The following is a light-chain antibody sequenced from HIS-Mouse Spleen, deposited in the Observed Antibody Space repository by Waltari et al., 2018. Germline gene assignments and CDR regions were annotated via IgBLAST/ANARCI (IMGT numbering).Light chain of an antibody. CDR2: RKN. CDR3: AAWDDSLSGRV. V-gene: IGLV1-47*01. J-gene: IGLJ3*02. CDR1: SSNIGSNS. Sequence: QSVLTQPPSASGTPGQRVTISWSGSSSNIGSNSVYWYQQLPGTAPKLLIYRKNQRPSGVPDRFSGSKSGTSASLAISGLRSEDEADYYCAAWDDSLSGRVFGGGTKLTVL.